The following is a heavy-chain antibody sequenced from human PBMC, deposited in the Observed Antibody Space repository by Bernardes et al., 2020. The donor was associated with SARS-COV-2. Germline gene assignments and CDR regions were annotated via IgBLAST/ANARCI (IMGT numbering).Heavy chain of an antibody. J-gene: IGHJ6*02. CDR2: LNGDGRDT. CDR3: ARKGGHAYGMDV. D-gene: IGHD3-16*01. V-gene: IGHV3-74*01. CDR1: GFTLRSYW. Sequence: GGSLLLSCAASGFTLRSYWPHWVRQAPGPGLVWVSRLNGDGRDTIYADSVKGRFTISRDSSKNTVYLEMNSLRADDTAVYYCARKGGHAYGMDVWGQGTSVTGS.